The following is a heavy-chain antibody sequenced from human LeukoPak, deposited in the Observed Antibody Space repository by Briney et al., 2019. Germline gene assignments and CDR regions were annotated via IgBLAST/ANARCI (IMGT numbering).Heavy chain of an antibody. J-gene: IGHJ5*02. D-gene: IGHD5-12*01. Sequence: SETLSLTCTVSGDSISSSSSYWGWIRQPPGEGLEWIGRIYTSGSTNYNPSLKSRVTISVDTSKNQFSLKLSSVTAADTAVYYCARDRGYSGYVGLNNWFDPWGQGTLVTVSS. CDR3: ARDRGYSGYVGLNNWFDP. CDR2: IYTSGST. CDR1: GDSISSSSSY. V-gene: IGHV4-39*07.